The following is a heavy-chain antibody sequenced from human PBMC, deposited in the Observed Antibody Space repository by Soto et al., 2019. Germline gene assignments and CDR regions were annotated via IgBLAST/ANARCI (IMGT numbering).Heavy chain of an antibody. Sequence: SETLSLTCTVSGGSISSSSYYWGWIRQPPGKGLEWIGYIYHSGSTNYNPSLKSRVTISVDRSKNQFSLKLSSVTAADTAVYYCARTGIQLSVFDYWGQGTLVTVSS. V-gene: IGHV4-61*05. CDR2: IYHSGST. D-gene: IGHD5-18*01. CDR3: ARTGIQLSVFDY. J-gene: IGHJ4*02. CDR1: GGSISSSSYY.